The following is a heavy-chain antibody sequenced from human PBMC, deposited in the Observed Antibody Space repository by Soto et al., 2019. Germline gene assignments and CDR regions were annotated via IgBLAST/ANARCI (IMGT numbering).Heavy chain of an antibody. Sequence: GGSLRLSCAASGFTFSDYYMSWIRQAPGKGLEWVSYISSSSSYTNYADSVKGRFTISRDNAKNSLYLQMNSLRAEDTAVYYCARGKLGGYSSSWYWFDPCGQGTLVTVSS. J-gene: IGHJ5*02. CDR1: GFTFSDYY. V-gene: IGHV3-11*06. D-gene: IGHD6-13*01. CDR2: ISSSSSYT. CDR3: ARGKLGGYSSSWYWFDP.